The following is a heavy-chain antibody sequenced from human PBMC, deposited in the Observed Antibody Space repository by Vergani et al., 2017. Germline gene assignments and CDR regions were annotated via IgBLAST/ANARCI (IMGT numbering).Heavy chain of an antibody. CDR1: GCSISSGSYY. CDR2: IYTSGST. J-gene: IGHJ6*03. D-gene: IGHD3-3*01. CDR3: AREGYDFWSGYSAYYYYYMDV. V-gene: IGHV4-61*02. Sequence: QVQLQESGPGLVKPSQTLSLTCTVSGCSISSGSYYWSWIRQPAGKGLEWIGRIYTSGSTNYNPSLKSRVTMSVDTSKNQFSLKLSSVTAADTAVYYCAREGYDFWSGYSAYYYYYMDVWGKGTTVTVSS.